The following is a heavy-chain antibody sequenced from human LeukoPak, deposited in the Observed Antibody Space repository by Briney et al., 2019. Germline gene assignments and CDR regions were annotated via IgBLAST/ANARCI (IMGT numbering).Heavy chain of an antibody. D-gene: IGHD3-10*01. CDR3: AKDQGSGRGSYYYYGMDV. Sequence: GGSLRLSCAASGFTFSSYAMSWVRQAPGKGLEWVSTISDSGGSTYYADSVKGRFTISRDNSKNTLYLQMNSLRAEDTAIYYCAKDQGSGRGSYYYYGMDVWGQGTTVTVSS. J-gene: IGHJ6*02. CDR1: GFTFSSYA. CDR2: ISDSGGST. V-gene: IGHV3-23*01.